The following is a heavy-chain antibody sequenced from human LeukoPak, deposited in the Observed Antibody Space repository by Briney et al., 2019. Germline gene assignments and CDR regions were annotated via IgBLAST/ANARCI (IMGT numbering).Heavy chain of an antibody. CDR1: GYTLSDHY. V-gene: IGHV1-2*02. CDR2: INPNSGGT. Sequence: GASVKVSCKASGYTLSDHYMNWVRQAPGQGLEWMGWINPNSGGTNYAQKFQGRGTMTRDASISSVYMELSSLRSDDTAVYYFARSRRLGAFRDAFDIWGQGTMVTVSS. J-gene: IGHJ3*02. D-gene: IGHD1-26*01. CDR3: ARSRRLGAFRDAFDI.